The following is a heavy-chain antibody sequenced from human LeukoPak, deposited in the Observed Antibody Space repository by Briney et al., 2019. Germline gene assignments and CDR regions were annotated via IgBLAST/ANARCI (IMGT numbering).Heavy chain of an antibody. V-gene: IGHV3-23*01. CDR2: ISPGGDRT. Sequence: PGGSLRLSCAASGFTLSTYAVRWVRQAPGKGVEGVSAISPGGDRTYYSASVKGRFAISRDNSKNTLYLQMHSLRAEDTAVYYCAKSVTADPWGQGTLVTVSS. CDR3: AKSVTADP. J-gene: IGHJ5*02. CDR1: GFTLSTYA. D-gene: IGHD4-23*01.